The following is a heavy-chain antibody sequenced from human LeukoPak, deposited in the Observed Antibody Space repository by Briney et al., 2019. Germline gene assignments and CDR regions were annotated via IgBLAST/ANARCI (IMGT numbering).Heavy chain of an antibody. CDR1: GGTFSSYA. D-gene: IGHD2-2*01. Sequence: SVKVSCKASGGTFSSYAISWVRQAPGQGLEWMGGIIPIFGTANYAQKFQGRVTITTDESTSTAYMELSCLRSEDTAVYYCARSVPAAKAMDVWGKGATVTVSS. CDR2: IIPIFGTA. J-gene: IGHJ6*03. CDR3: ARSVPAAKAMDV. V-gene: IGHV1-69*05.